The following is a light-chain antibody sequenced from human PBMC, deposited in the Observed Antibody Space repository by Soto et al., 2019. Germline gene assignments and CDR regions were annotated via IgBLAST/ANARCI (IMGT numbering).Light chain of an antibody. CDR1: QSVSSSY. CDR2: GAS. Sequence: MVFTESPGTLSLSPGERATVSCRASQSVSSSYLAWYQQKPGQAPRLLIYGASSRDSGIPDRFSGSGSGTDFTLTISRLEPEDVAVYYCLQYGSSPLTFGGGTKVDIK. J-gene: IGKJ4*01. V-gene: IGKV3-20*01. CDR3: LQYGSSPLT.